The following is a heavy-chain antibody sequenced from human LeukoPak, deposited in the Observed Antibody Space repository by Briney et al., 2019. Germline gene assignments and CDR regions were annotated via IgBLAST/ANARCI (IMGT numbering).Heavy chain of an antibody. V-gene: IGHV5-51*01. CDR3: ARQASGYSYGLWWFDP. D-gene: IGHD5-18*01. CDR2: ICPGDSDT. CDR1: GYSFTSYW. J-gene: IGHJ5*02. Sequence: GESLKISCKGSGYSFTSYWIGWVRQMPGKGLEWMGIICPGDSDTRYSPSFQGQVTISADKSISTAYLQWSSLKASDTAMYYCARQASGYSYGLWWFDPWGQGTLVTVSS.